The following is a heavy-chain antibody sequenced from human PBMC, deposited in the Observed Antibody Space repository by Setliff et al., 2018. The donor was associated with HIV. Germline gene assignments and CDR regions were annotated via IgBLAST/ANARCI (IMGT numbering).Heavy chain of an antibody. CDR3: ARLMHYYDSFWVLWRENYFDS. J-gene: IGHJ4*01. Sequence: GGSLRLSCEVSAFTFSTFAMHWVRQAPGKGPEWVGVISNDGSDQRYAESVKGRFTISRDNSKSMLYLQMNNLRVDDTAVYYCARLMHYYDSFWVLWRENYFDSWGRGTLVTVSS. CDR1: AFTFSTFA. V-gene: IGHV3-30*08. CDR2: ISNDGSDQ. D-gene: IGHD3-22*01.